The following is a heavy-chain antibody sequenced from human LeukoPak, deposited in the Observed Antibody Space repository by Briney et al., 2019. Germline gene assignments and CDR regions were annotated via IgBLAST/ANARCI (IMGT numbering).Heavy chain of an antibody. D-gene: IGHD4-17*01. CDR1: GLTFSSYT. J-gene: IGHJ4*02. Sequence: GGSLRLSCAASGLTFSSYTMNWVRQAPGKGLQWVSSISSSSSYIYYADSVKGRFTISRDNAKNSLYLQMNSLRAEDTAVYYCARDRRTMTTCDYWGQGSRVTVSS. V-gene: IGHV3-21*01. CDR3: ARDRRTMTTCDY. CDR2: ISSSSSYI.